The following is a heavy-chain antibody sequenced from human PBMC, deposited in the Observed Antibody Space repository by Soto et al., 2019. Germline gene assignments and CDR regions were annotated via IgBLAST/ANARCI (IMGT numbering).Heavy chain of an antibody. CDR1: GFTFSSYA. V-gene: IGHV3-30-3*01. D-gene: IGHD6-13*01. J-gene: IGHJ4*02. Sequence: PWGSLRLSCAASGFTFSSYAMHWVRQAPGKGLEWVAVISYAGSNKYYADSVKGRFTISRDNSKNTLYLQMNRLRAEDTAVYYCAGGREVAAAAFDYWGQGTLVTVSS. CDR3: AGGREVAAAAFDY. CDR2: ISYAGSNK.